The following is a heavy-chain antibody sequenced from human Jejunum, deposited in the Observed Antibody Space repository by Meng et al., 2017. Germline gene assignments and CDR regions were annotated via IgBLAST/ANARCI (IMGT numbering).Heavy chain of an antibody. Sequence: AEAVESGVEVKEPRGAVKRSCKDSGYLVIGYYMHWVRPAPGQGLESMGWINPDGGDTNYAQKFQGRVTVTRDTSINTVYMELRRLTSDDTAVYYCARAAVGWYNWFDPWGQGTLVTVSS. CDR2: INPDGGDT. D-gene: IGHD6-19*01. V-gene: IGHV1-2*02. J-gene: IGHJ5*02. CDR3: ARAAVGWYNWFDP. CDR1: GYLVIGYY.